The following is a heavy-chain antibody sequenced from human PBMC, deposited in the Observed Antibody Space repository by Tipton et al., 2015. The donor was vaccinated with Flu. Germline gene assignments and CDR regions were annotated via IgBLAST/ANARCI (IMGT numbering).Heavy chain of an antibody. Sequence: TLSLTCTVSGGSISGYYWSWIRQPPGKGLEWIGYIYYTGSTNYNPSLKSRVTISVDTPKNQFSLKLYSVTAADTAVYFCVREGTSNYDRRGYSFYYYIMDVWGQGTTVTVSS. CDR3: VREGTSNYDRRGYSFYYYIMDV. D-gene: IGHD4/OR15-4a*01. CDR1: GGSISGYY. V-gene: IGHV4-59*01. J-gene: IGHJ6*02. CDR2: IYYTGST.